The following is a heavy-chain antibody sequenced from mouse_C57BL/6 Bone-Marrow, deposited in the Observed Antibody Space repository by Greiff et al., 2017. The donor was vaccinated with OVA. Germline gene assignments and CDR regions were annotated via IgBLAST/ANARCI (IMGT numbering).Heavy chain of an antibody. CDR1: GYSFTDYN. D-gene: IGHD1-1*02. CDR3: VVFCGRSLDY. CDR2: INPYYGTT. V-gene: IGHV1-39*01. J-gene: IGHJ4*01. Sequence: EVQLQQSGPELVTPGASVKISCTASGYSFTDYNMNWVKQSTGKSLEWIGVINPYYGTTSYNQKFKGKATLTVDPSSSTAYLQLHSLTSADSSVYYCVVFCGRSLDYWGQGTSVTVSS.